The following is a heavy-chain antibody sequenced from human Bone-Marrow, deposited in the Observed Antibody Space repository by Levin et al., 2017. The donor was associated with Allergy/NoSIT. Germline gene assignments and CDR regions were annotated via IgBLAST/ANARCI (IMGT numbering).Heavy chain of an antibody. J-gene: IGHJ4*02. CDR3: GVYYGSGKGY. D-gene: IGHD3-10*01. CDR2: TRNKANGYIL. Sequence: RAGGSLRLSCAASGFTLSDHYMEWIRQAPGKGLEWVGRTRNKANGYILDYAASVKGRFTISRDDSKNSVFLQMNSLKTEDAAVYYCGVYYGSGKGYWGQGTLVTVSS. CDR1: GFTLSDHY. V-gene: IGHV3-72*01.